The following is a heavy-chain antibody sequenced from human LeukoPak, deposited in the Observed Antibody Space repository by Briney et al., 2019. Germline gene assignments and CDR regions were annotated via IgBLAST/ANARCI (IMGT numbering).Heavy chain of an antibody. CDR3: ARGDYGDLFFDY. V-gene: IGHV1-69*05. CDR1: VGTFSSYA. J-gene: IGHJ4*02. D-gene: IGHD4-17*01. Sequence: GASVKVSCKASVGTFSSYAISWVRQTPGQRLEWMGGIIPIFGTANYAQKFQGRVTITTDESTSTAYMELSSLRSEDTAVYYCARGDYGDLFFDYWGQGTLVTVSS. CDR2: IIPIFGTA.